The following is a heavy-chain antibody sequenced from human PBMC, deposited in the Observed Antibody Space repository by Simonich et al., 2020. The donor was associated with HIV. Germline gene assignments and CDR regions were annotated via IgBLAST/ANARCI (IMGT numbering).Heavy chain of an antibody. Sequence: EVQLVQSGAEVKKPGATVKISCKVSGYTLTDYYIHWVQQAPGKGLEWMGLVDPEDGETKYAEKVQGSVTITADTSSDTAYMELSSLQSEDTAVYYCATESPLYDSSGVDFCFDYWGQGTLVTVSS. CDR2: VDPEDGET. J-gene: IGHJ4*02. CDR3: ATESPLYDSSGVDFCFDY. D-gene: IGHD3-22*01. V-gene: IGHV1-69-2*01. CDR1: GYTLTDYY.